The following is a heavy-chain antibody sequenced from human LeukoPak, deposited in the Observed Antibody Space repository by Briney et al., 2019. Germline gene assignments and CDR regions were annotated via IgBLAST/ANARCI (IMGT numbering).Heavy chain of an antibody. D-gene: IGHD6-19*01. J-gene: IGHJ4*02. Sequence: ASVKVSCKVSGYTLTELSMHWVRQAPGKGLEGMGGIDPEDGETIYAQKFQGRVTMTEDTSTDKAYMELSSLRSEDTAVYYCATDPRLIEQWLAFDYWGQGTLVTVSS. CDR3: ATDPRLIEQWLAFDY. V-gene: IGHV1-24*01. CDR1: GYTLTELS. CDR2: IDPEDGET.